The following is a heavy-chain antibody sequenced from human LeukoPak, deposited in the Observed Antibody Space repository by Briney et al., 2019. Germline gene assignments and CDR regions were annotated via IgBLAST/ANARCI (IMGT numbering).Heavy chain of an antibody. V-gene: IGHV3-23*01. CDR1: GITLSNYG. CDR2: ISDSGGRT. J-gene: IGHJ4*02. D-gene: IGHD2-21*01. Sequence: GSLRLSCAVSGITLSNYGMSWVRQAPGKGVEWVAAISDSGGRTNYADSVKGRFTISRDNPKNTLYLQMNSLRAEDTAVYFCAKRGVVIRVILVGFHKEAYYFDSWGQGALVTVSS. CDR3: AKRGVVIRVILVGFHKEAYYFDS.